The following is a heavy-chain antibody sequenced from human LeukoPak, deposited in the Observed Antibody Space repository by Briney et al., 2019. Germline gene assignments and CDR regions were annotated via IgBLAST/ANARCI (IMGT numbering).Heavy chain of an antibody. Sequence: SETLSLPCTVSGGSISSYYWSWIRQPPGKGLEWIGYVFYSGSTNYNPSLKSRVTISVDTSKNQFSLKLRSVTAADTAVYYCARESHAGNFDYWGQGTLVTVSS. CDR2: VFYSGST. CDR1: GGSISSYY. V-gene: IGHV4-59*01. J-gene: IGHJ4*02. CDR3: ARESHAGNFDY.